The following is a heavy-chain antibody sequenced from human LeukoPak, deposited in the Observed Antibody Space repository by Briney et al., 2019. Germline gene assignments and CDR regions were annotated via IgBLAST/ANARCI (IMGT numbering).Heavy chain of an antibody. V-gene: IGHV3-7*03. CDR2: IKPDGSEK. Sequence: PGGSLRLSCAASGFTFRDTLMTWGRQAPGKGLEWVATIKPDGSEKYYVDSVRGRFTISRVNAENSLYLQMNSLRAEDTAVYHCTKGGYSTSWYWIYWGQGTLVTVSS. CDR1: GFTFRDTL. CDR3: TKGGYSTSWYWIY. J-gene: IGHJ4*02. D-gene: IGHD2-2*01.